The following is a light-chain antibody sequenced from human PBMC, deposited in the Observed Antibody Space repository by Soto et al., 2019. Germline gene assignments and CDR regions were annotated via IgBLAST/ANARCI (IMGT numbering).Light chain of an antibody. CDR3: QQHSHWPPWT. CDR2: GAS. Sequence: VLTQSPATLSLSPGERATLSCRASEYVRTFVDWYQQKPGQAPRLLISGASNRATDIPARFSGSGSGTDFTLTISNLEPEDFAVYYCQQHSHWPPWTFGQGTRVEIQ. V-gene: IGKV3-11*01. CDR1: EYVRTF. J-gene: IGKJ1*01.